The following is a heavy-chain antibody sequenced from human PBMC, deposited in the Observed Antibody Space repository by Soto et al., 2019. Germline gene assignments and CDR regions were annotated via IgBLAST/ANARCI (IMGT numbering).Heavy chain of an antibody. D-gene: IGHD3-10*01. CDR1: GYSFTNFW. Sequence: PGESLKISCETSGYSFTNFWISWVRQMPGKGLEWMGRIDPSDSYTNYSPSFHGHVTFSADESIYTAYLQWSSLQASDTAMYYWATYRHPDSPFMGGNTMGFDYWDQGTLVTVPS. J-gene: IGHJ4*02. CDR2: IDPSDSYT. CDR3: ATYRHPDSPFMGGNTMGFDY. V-gene: IGHV5-10-1*01.